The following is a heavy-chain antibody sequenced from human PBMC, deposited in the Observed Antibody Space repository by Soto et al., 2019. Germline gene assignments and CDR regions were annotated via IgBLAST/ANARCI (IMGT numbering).Heavy chain of an antibody. CDR2: ISAYNGNT. J-gene: IGHJ6*02. CDR3: ARGGGMVRGVIWQTPYGMDV. CDR1: GYTFTSYG. V-gene: IGHV1-18*01. D-gene: IGHD3-10*01. Sequence: ASVKVSCKASGYTFTSYGISWVRQAPGQGLEWMGWISAYNGNTNYAQKLQGRVTMTTDTSTSTAYMELRSLRSDDTAVYYCARGGGMVRGVIWQTPYGMDVWGQGTTVTVSS.